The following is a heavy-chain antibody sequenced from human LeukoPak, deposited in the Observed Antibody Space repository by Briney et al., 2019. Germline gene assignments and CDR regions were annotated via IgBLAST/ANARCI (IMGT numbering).Heavy chain of an antibody. V-gene: IGHV1-2*02. CDR1: GYTFTGYY. Sequence: ASVTVSCMACGYTFTGYYMHWVRQAPGQGLEWMGWINPNSGGTKYAQKFQGRLTMTRDTSISTAYMELSRLRSDDTAVYYCARLRADHFDYWGQGTLVTVSS. D-gene: IGHD5-12*01. CDR2: INPNSGGT. CDR3: ARLRADHFDY. J-gene: IGHJ4*02.